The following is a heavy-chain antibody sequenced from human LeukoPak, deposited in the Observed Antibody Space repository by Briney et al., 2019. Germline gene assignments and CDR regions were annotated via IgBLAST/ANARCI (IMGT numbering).Heavy chain of an antibody. CDR3: ARDPMIVVVTPGYYFDY. CDR2: INPSGGST. V-gene: IGHV1-46*01. Sequence: ASVKVSCKASGYTFTSYYMHWVRQAPGQGLEWMGIINPSGGSTSYAQKFQGRVTMTRVTSTSTVYMELSSLRSEDTAVYYCARDPMIVVVTPGYYFDYWGQGTLVTVSS. J-gene: IGHJ4*02. CDR1: GYTFTSYY. D-gene: IGHD3-22*01.